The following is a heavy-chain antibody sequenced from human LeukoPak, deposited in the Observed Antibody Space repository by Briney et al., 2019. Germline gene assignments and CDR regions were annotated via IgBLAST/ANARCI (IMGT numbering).Heavy chain of an antibody. CDR1: GFTFNTYS. J-gene: IGHJ4*02. CDR3: ASTFDY. Sequence: PGGSLRLSCTASGFTFNTYSMNWVRQAPGKGLEWVSYISSDSKTIYYADSVKGRFTISRDNAKNSLYLQMDSLRAEDTAVYYCASTFDYWGQGTLVTVSS. CDR2: ISSDSKTI. V-gene: IGHV3-48*01.